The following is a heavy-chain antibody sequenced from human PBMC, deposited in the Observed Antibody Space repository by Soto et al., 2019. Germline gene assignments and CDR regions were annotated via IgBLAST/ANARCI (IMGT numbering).Heavy chain of an antibody. CDR1: GYTFTGYY. V-gene: IGHV1-2*02. Sequence: QVQLVQSGAEVKKSGASVKVSCKASGYTFTGYYIHWVRQAPGQGLEWMGAISPNSGGTKYAQKFQGRVTMTRDASITTVYMDLSNLRPDDTAVYYCGKGRSGGVDVFYWGQGTLVTVYS. D-gene: IGHD1-26*01. J-gene: IGHJ4*02. CDR3: GKGRSGGVDVFY. CDR2: ISPNSGGT.